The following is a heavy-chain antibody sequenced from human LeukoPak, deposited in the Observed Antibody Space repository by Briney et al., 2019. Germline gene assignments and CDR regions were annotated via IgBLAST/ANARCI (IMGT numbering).Heavy chain of an antibody. V-gene: IGHV4-59*08. CDR3: ARLDCVLEGCYNH. CDR2: VSAAVTT. Sequence: SPETLSLTCSVSGDSVTSSYWNWIRQPPGKGLEWIGYVSAAVTTNYSPSLRSRLIMSVDTAKDDISLILMSVTAVDTAIYYCARLDCVLEGCYNHWGRGTLVTRAS. CDR1: GDSVTSSY. J-gene: IGHJ4*02. D-gene: IGHD2-15*01.